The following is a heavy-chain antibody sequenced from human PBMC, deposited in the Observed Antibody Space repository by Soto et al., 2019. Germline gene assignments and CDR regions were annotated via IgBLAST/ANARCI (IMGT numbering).Heavy chain of an antibody. CDR3: ARADYDYIWGSERYADY. D-gene: IGHD3-16*02. CDR2: IKQDGSEK. Sequence: EVQLVESGGGLVQPGGSLRLSCAASGFTFSSYWMSWVRQAPGKGLEWVANIKQDGSEKYYVDSVKGRFTISSDNAKNSLERQMNSLRAEDTAVYYCARADYDYIWGSERYADYWGQGTLVTVSS. V-gene: IGHV3-7*01. J-gene: IGHJ4*02. CDR1: GFTFSSYW.